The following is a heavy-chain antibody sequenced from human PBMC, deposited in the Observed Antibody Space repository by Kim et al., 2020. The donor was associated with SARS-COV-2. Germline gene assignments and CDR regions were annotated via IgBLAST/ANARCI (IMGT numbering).Heavy chain of an antibody. CDR3: ARHPQWLVRGAFDI. CDR2: IYYSGST. Sequence: SETLSLTCTVSGGSISSSSYYWGWIRQPPGKGLEWIGSIYYSGSTYYNPSLKSRVTISVDTSKNQFSLKLSSVTAADTAVYYCARHPQWLVRGAFDIWGQGTMVTVSS. J-gene: IGHJ3*02. D-gene: IGHD6-19*01. V-gene: IGHV4-39*01. CDR1: GGSISSSSYY.